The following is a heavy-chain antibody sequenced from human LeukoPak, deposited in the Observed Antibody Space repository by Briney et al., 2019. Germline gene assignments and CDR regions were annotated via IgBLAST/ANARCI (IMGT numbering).Heavy chain of an antibody. CDR3: ARRTKTLFSSSPPSDY. V-gene: IGHV3-30*02. J-gene: IGHJ4*02. D-gene: IGHD6-6*01. CDR2: IRYDGSNK. CDR1: GFTFSSYG. Sequence: GGSLRLSCVVSGFTFSSYGMHWVRQAPGKGLEWVAFIRYDGSNKYYADSVKGRFTISRDNSKNTLYLQMNSLRAEDTAVYYCARRTKTLFSSSPPSDYWGQGTLVTVSS.